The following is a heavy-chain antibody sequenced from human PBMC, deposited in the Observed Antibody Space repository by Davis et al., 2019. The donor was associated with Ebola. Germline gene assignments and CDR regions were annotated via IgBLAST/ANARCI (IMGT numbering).Heavy chain of an antibody. CDR1: GGSISSSNW. CDR2: IYHSGST. Sequence: PSETLSLTCAVSGGSISSSNWWSWVRQPPGKGLEWIGEIYHSGSTNYNPSLKSRVTMSVDTSKNQFSLKLSSVTAADTAVYYCARQQSEYYDSSGWYYFDYWGQGTLVTVSS. D-gene: IGHD3-22*01. V-gene: IGHV4-4*02. J-gene: IGHJ4*02. CDR3: ARQQSEYYDSSGWYYFDY.